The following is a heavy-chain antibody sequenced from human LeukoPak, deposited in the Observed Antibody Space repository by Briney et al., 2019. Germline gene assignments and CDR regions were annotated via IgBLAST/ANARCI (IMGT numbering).Heavy chain of an antibody. D-gene: IGHD3-9*01. Sequence: ASVKVSCKASGYTFTNYGISWVRQAPGQGLEWMGWISAYNGNTNYAQKLQGRVTMTTDTSTSRAYMELRSLRSDDTAVYYCARDSSLRYFDWLAPGAFDIWGQGTMVTVSS. CDR2: ISAYNGNT. J-gene: IGHJ3*02. V-gene: IGHV1-18*01. CDR3: ARDSSLRYFDWLAPGAFDI. CDR1: GYTFTNYG.